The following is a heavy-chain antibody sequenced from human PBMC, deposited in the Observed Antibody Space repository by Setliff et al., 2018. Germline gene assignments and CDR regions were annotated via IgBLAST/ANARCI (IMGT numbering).Heavy chain of an antibody. CDR2: ISAYNGYI. Sequence: GASVKVSCKASGYAFGSSGISWVRQAPGQGLEWMGWISAYNGYIVYAQKFQGRVTMTTDTSTTTAYMEVRSLRSDDTAVYYCARDRKEIVVKPPAASLDYWGREPRSPSPQ. J-gene: IGHJ4*02. CDR3: ARDRKEIVVKPPAASLDY. CDR1: GYAFGSSG. D-gene: IGHD2-2*01. V-gene: IGHV1-18*01.